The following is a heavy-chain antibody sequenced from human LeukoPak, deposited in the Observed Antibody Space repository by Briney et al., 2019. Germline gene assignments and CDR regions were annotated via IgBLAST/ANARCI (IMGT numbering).Heavy chain of an antibody. CDR2: ISSNGDAT. CDR1: GFTFSSYT. Sequence: GGSLRLSCAASGFTFSSYTMSWVRQAPGKGLEYVSAISSNGDATFYANSVKGRFTISRDNSKNTLYLQMGSLRAEDMAVYYCVRVGNYREFDYWGQGTLVTVSS. D-gene: IGHD1-7*01. V-gene: IGHV3-64*01. J-gene: IGHJ4*02. CDR3: VRVGNYREFDY.